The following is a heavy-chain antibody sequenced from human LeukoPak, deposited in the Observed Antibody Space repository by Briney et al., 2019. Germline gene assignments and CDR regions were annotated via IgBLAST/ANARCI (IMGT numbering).Heavy chain of an antibody. CDR2: IYYSGST. Sequence: SETLSLTCTASGGSIISYYWSWIRQPPGKGLEWIGYIYYSGSTNYNPSLKSRVTMSADTSKNQFSLKLSSVTAADTAVYYCGRTEYYFDYWGQGTLVTVSS. D-gene: IGHD3-10*01. V-gene: IGHV4-59*01. CDR1: GGSIISYY. CDR3: GRTEYYFDY. J-gene: IGHJ4*02.